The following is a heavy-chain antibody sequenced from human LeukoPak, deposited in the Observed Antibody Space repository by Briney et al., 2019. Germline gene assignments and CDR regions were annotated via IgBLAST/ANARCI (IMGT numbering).Heavy chain of an antibody. Sequence: SETLSLTCAVSGYSISSGHQWAWIRQSPGQGLEWIGSIFHSGSAHYNPSLKSRVTISVETSNNQFSLKMYSVTAADTAVYYCARDPRWLTPDCTSTSCYENYFDPWGQGTLVTVSS. V-gene: IGHV4-38-2*02. J-gene: IGHJ5*02. CDR3: ARDPRWLTPDCTSTSCYENYFDP. CDR1: GYSISSGHQ. CDR2: IFHSGSA. D-gene: IGHD2-2*01.